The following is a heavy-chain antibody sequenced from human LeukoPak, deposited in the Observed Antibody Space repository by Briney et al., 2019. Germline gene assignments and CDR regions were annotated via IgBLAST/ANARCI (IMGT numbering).Heavy chain of an antibody. CDR1: GVSISSYY. D-gene: IGHD3-9*01. V-gene: IGHV4-59*08. Sequence: ASETLSLTCTVSGVSISSYYWSWIRQPPGKGLEWIGYIYYSGSTNYNPSLKSRVTISVDTSKNQFSLKLSSVTAADTAVYYCARRRNDILTGPYYYYYGMDVWGQGTTVTVSS. J-gene: IGHJ6*02. CDR2: IYYSGST. CDR3: ARRRNDILTGPYYYYYGMDV.